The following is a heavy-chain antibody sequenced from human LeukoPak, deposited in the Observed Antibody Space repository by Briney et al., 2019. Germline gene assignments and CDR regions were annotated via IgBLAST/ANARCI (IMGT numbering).Heavy chain of an antibody. J-gene: IGHJ6*03. CDR3: ARLPPYYYYYMDV. CDR1: GFTFSDYY. CDR2: ISSSGSTI. Sequence: GGSLRLSCAASGFTFSDYYMSWIRQAPGKGLEWVSYISSSGSTIYYADSVKGRFTISRDNAKNSLYLQMNSLRAEDTAVYYCARLPPYYYYYMDVWGKGTTVTDSS. V-gene: IGHV3-11*01.